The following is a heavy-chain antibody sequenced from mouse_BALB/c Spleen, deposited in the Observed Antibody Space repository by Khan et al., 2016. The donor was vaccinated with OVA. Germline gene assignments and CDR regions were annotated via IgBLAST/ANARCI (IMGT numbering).Heavy chain of an antibody. V-gene: IGHV14-1*02. CDR3: GRAGYSPWFAY. D-gene: IGHD2-3*01. CDR2: IDPENGNT. J-gene: IGHJ3*01. CDR1: GFNIKDYY. Sequence: VRLQQSGAELVRPGALVKLSCKASGFNIKDYYIHWVKQRPEQGLEWIGWIDPENGNTIYDPKFQGKANITADTSSNTAFLHFSSLTSEDTAVYYCGRAGYSPWFAYWGQGTLVTVSA.